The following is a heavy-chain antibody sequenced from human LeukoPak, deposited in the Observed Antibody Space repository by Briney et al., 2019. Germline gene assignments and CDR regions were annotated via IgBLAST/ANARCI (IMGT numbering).Heavy chain of an antibody. Sequence: GGSLRLSCAASGFTFSSYSMNWVRQAPGKGLEWVSSISSSSSYIYYADSVKGRFTISRDNAKNSLYLQMNSLRAEDTAVYYCARVGGGYCSGGSCYPRRGVIVDAFDIWGQGTMVTVSS. CDR2: ISSSSSYI. CDR1: GFTFSSYS. CDR3: ARVGGGYCSGGSCYPRRGVIVDAFDI. D-gene: IGHD2-15*01. J-gene: IGHJ3*02. V-gene: IGHV3-21*01.